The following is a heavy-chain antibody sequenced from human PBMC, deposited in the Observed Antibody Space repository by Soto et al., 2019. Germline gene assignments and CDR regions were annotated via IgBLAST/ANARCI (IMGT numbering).Heavy chain of an antibody. CDR1: GFTFSSYS. J-gene: IGHJ6*02. D-gene: IGHD2-2*02. CDR3: ARAVSRVTSYTDLDYGMDV. Sequence: GGSLRLSCAASGFTFSSYSMNWVRQAPGKGLEWVSSISSSSSYIYYADSVKGRFTISRDNAKNPLYLQMNSLRAEDTAVYYCARAVSRVTSYTDLDYGMDVWGQGTTVTVSS. CDR2: ISSSSSYI. V-gene: IGHV3-21*01.